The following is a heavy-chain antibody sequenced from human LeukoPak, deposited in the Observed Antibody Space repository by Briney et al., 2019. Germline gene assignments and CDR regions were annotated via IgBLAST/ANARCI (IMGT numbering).Heavy chain of an antibody. Sequence: PGGSLPLSCPASGFTLREYWMTWVRQPAGKGLEWVADIKPDGSGKCYVDSVRGRFTISRDNAKNSLYLQMNSRRVEDTAVYYCSSYLYCWSDWGYWGQGALVTVSS. CDR1: GFTLREYW. CDR2: IKPDGSGK. D-gene: IGHD2-8*02. CDR3: SSYLYCWSDWGY. J-gene: IGHJ4*02. V-gene: IGHV3-7*01.